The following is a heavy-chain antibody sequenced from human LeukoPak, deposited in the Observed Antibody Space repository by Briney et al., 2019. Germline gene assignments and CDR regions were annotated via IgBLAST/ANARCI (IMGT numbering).Heavy chain of an antibody. Sequence: SETLSLTCAVYGGSFCGYYWTWIRQPPGKGLEWIGEINHSGNTNYNPSLKSRVTISVDTSKNQFSLNLSSVTAADTAVYYCARGLLDSYWGQGTLVTVSS. D-gene: IGHD3-16*01. CDR1: GGSFCGYY. CDR2: INHSGNT. V-gene: IGHV4-34*01. CDR3: ARGLLDSY. J-gene: IGHJ4*02.